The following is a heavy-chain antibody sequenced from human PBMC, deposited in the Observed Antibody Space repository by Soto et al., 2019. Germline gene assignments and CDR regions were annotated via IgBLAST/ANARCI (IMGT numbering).Heavy chain of an antibody. J-gene: IGHJ4*02. Sequence: PGGSLRRSCAGSGLTFRNDWLSWVRQAPGKGLEWVANINQDGSERYYVDSVRGRFTISRDNVENSLYLQLNSLRPEDTAVYYCAVYGYGLSAAAYWGQGTLVPSPQ. CDR3: AVYGYGLSAAAY. CDR2: INQDGSER. V-gene: IGHV3-7*03. D-gene: IGHD4-17*01. CDR1: GLTFRNDW.